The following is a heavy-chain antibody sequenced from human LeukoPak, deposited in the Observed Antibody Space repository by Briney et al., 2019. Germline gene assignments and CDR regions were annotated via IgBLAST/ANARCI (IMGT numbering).Heavy chain of an antibody. CDR3: AKGETTVTRVCDY. J-gene: IGHJ4*02. V-gene: IGHV3-23*01. D-gene: IGHD4-17*01. CDR2: ISGSGGDT. Sequence: PGGSLRLSCAASGFIFRGYAMSLVRQAPGKGLEWVSAISGSGGDTYYADSVKGRFTISRDNSKNTLYLQMNSLRAEDTAVYYCAKGETTVTRVCDYWGQGTLVTVST. CDR1: GFIFRGYA.